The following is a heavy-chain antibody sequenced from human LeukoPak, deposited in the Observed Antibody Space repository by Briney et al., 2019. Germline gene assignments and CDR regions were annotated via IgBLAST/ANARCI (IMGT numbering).Heavy chain of an antibody. CDR3: ARRVYSSSSRYYYYMDV. CDR2: IYYSGST. Sequence: SETLSLTCTVSGGSISSYYWSWIRQPPGKGLEWIGYIYYSGSTNYNPSLKSRVTIPVDTSKNQFSLKLSSVTAADTAVYYCARRVYSSSSRYYYYMDVWGKGTTVTVSS. J-gene: IGHJ6*03. V-gene: IGHV4-59*08. CDR1: GGSISSYY. D-gene: IGHD6-6*01.